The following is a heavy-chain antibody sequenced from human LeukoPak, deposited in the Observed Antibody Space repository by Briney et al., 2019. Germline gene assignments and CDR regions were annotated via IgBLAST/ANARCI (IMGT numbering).Heavy chain of an antibody. D-gene: IGHD2-2*01. CDR3: ARGRRLTIRSTSPSDY. Sequence: SETLSLTCAVYGGSFSGYYWSWIRQPPGKGLEWIAEINHSGSTNYNPSLKSRVTISADTSKNQFSLKLSSVSAADTAVYYCARGRRLTIRSTSPSDYCGQGTLVTVSS. CDR1: GGSFSGYY. CDR2: INHSGST. V-gene: IGHV4-34*01. J-gene: IGHJ4*02.